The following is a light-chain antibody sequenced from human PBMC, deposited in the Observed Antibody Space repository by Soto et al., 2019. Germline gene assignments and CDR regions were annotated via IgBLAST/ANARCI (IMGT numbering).Light chain of an antibody. CDR1: GRDIGAYNY. V-gene: IGLV2-14*01. CDR2: EVE. CDR3: SSYTTSYFYV. Sequence: QSVLTQPASVSGSPGQSMTISCTGSGRDIGAYNYVSWYQQHPGKAPKLIIYEVENRPSGVSNRFSASKSAFTASLTISGLQAEDEADYYCSSYTTSYFYVFGPGTKVTVL. J-gene: IGLJ1*01.